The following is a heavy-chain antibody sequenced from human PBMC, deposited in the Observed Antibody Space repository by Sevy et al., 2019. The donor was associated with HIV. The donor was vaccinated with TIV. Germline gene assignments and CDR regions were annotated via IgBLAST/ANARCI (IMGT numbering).Heavy chain of an antibody. V-gene: IGHV1-24*01. CDR3: ATEHLYSSSSDYFDY. D-gene: IGHD6-6*01. CDR1: GYTLTELS. CDR2: FDPEDGET. Sequence: ASVKVSCKVSGYTLTELSMHWVRQAPGKGLEWMGGFDPEDGETIYAQKFQGRVTMTEDTSTDTAYMELSSLRSEDTAVYDCATEHLYSSSSDYFDYWGQGTLVTVSS. J-gene: IGHJ4*02.